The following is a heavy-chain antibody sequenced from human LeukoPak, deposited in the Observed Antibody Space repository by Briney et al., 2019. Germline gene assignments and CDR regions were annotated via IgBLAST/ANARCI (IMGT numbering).Heavy chain of an antibody. Sequence: GASVKVSCKASGYTFTDYYIHWVRQAPGQGLEWMGWINPNNGGTNYAQKFQGRVTMTRDTSISTAYMELRRLRSDDTAVYYCARDLVPHSHYYDSSGYFGDYWGQGTLVTVSS. CDR2: INPNNGGT. J-gene: IGHJ4*02. D-gene: IGHD3-22*01. CDR3: ARDLVPHSHYYDSSGYFGDY. V-gene: IGHV1-2*02. CDR1: GYTFTDYY.